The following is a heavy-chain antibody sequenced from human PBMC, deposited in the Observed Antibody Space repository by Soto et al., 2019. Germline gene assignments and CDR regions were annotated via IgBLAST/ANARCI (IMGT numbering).Heavy chain of an antibody. D-gene: IGHD2-21*02. Sequence: QVQPVQSGAEVKKPGSSVKVSCKASGGTFSSYAISWVRQAPGQGLEWMGGIIPIFGTANYAQKFQGRVTITADESTSTAYMELSSLRSEDTAVYYCATIEPYCGGDCHFDYWGQGTLVTVSS. CDR3: ATIEPYCGGDCHFDY. CDR2: IIPIFGTA. J-gene: IGHJ4*02. V-gene: IGHV1-69*01. CDR1: GGTFSSYA.